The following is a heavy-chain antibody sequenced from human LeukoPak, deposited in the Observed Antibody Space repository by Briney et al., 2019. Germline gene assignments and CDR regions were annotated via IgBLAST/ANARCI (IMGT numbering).Heavy chain of an antibody. Sequence: SETLSLTCTVSGGSISSYYWSWIRQPPGKGLEGIGYIYYSGSTNYNPSLKSRVTISVDTSKNQFSLKLSSVTAADTAVYYCARGATIFGVVIIPMDVWGKGTTVTVSS. D-gene: IGHD3-3*01. V-gene: IGHV4-59*01. CDR2: IYYSGST. CDR1: GGSISSYY. CDR3: ARGATIFGVVIIPMDV. J-gene: IGHJ6*03.